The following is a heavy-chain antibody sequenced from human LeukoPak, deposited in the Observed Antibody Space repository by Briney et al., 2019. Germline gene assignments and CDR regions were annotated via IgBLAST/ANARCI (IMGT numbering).Heavy chain of an antibody. CDR2: IIPIFGTA. CDR1: GGTFSSYA. V-gene: IGHV1-69*05. D-gene: IGHD3-22*01. J-gene: IGHJ4*02. Sequence: SVKVSCKASGGTFSSYAISWVRQAPGQGLEWRGGIIPIFGTANYAQKFQGRVTITTDESTSTAYMELSSLRSEDTAVYYCARDSSGYYHFDYWGQGTLVTVSS. CDR3: ARDSSGYYHFDY.